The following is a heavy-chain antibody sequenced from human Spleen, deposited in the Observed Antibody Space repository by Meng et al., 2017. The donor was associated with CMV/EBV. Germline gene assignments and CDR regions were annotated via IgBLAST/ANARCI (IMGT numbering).Heavy chain of an antibody. V-gene: IGHV4-39*07. J-gene: IGHJ4*02. CDR1: GGSISSSSNY. CDR3: ARGFDSQTGDRFDY. Sequence: SETLSLTCNVSGGSISSSSNYWGWIRQPPGKGLEWIGAIFSSGSTHYNPSLKSRVTISLDTSKNQFSLTLNSVTAADTAVYYCARGFDSQTGDRFDYWGQGTLVTVSS. D-gene: IGHD7-27*01. CDR2: IFSSGST.